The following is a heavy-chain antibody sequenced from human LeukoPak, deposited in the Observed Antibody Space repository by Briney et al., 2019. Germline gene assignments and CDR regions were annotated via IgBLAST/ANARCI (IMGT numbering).Heavy chain of an antibody. CDR3: VRSRAASLGYFDS. CDR1: GFTFNDYA. V-gene: IGHV3-43D*03. CDR2: SGWTGIGT. D-gene: IGHD7-27*01. Sequence: QAGGSLRLSCAVSGFTFNDYALHWVRQVPGKGLEWLSFSGWTGIGTDYVDSVKGRFTISRDDSKNSLYLEMNSLRSEDTALYYCVRSRAASLGYFDSWGQGTLVTVSS. J-gene: IGHJ4*02.